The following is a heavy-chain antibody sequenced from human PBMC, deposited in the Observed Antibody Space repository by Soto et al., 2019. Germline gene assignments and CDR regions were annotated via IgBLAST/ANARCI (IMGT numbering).Heavy chain of an antibody. Sequence: DSVKVCFKASGYPFTGYYIHLVRQAPGQGLEWMGWINPNSGGTNYAQKFQGWVTMTRDTSISTAYMELSRLRSDDTAVYYCARGPPVDTDMAEDFDYWGQGTMVTVSS. J-gene: IGHJ4*02. CDR1: GYPFTGYY. CDR2: INPNSGGT. CDR3: ARGPPVDTDMAEDFDY. V-gene: IGHV1-2*04. D-gene: IGHD5-18*01.